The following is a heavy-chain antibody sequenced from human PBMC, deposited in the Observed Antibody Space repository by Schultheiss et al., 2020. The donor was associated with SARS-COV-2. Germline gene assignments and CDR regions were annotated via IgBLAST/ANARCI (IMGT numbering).Heavy chain of an antibody. CDR2: IIPILGIA. CDR1: GGTFSSYT. V-gene: IGHV1-69*04. CDR3: ARDRSFPLPDDAFDI. Sequence: SVKVSCKASGGTFSSYTISWVRQAPGQGLEWMGRIIPILGIANYAQKFQGRVTMTRDTSISTAYMELSRLRSDDTAVYYCARDRSFPLPDDAFDIWGQGTMVTVSS. D-gene: IGHD2-21*01. J-gene: IGHJ3*02.